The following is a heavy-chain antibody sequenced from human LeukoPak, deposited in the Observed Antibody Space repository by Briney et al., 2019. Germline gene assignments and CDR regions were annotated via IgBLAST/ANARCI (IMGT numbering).Heavy chain of an antibody. J-gene: IGHJ4*02. CDR1: GLSFSNYW. V-gene: IGHV3-74*01. Sequence: GGSLILSCAVSGLSFSNYWMHWVRQAPGKGLVWVARTNLHGNAVYYADSVKGRFTISRDNAKNTLFLQMNSLRAEDTAVYYCASAYTYVRLGDHWGQGTLVTVSS. CDR3: ASAYTYVRLGDH. D-gene: IGHD3-16*01. CDR2: TNLHGNAV.